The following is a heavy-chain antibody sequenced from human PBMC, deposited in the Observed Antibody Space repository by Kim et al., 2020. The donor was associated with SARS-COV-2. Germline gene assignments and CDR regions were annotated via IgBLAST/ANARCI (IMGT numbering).Heavy chain of an antibody. V-gene: IGHV4-34*01. Sequence: SETLSLTCAVYGGSFSGYYWSWIRQPPGKGLEWIGEINHSGSTNYNPSLKSRVTISVDTSKNQFSLKLSSVTAADTAVYYCARRNPYSSGWYFSHWGQGTLVTVSS. CDR3: ARRNPYSSGWYFSH. CDR2: INHSGST. CDR1: GGSFSGYY. D-gene: IGHD6-19*01. J-gene: IGHJ4*02.